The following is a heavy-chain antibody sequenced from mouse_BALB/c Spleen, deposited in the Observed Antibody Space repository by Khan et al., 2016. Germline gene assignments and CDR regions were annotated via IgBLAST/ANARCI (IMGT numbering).Heavy chain of an antibody. CDR3: AREAYDYYFDY. V-gene: IGHV3-2*02. D-gene: IGHD2-4*01. Sequence: EVQLQELGPGLVKPSQSLSLTCTVTGYSITSDYAWNWIRQFPGNKLEWMGYISYSGSTSYNPSLKSRISITRDTSKNQFFLQLNSVTTEDTATYYCAREAYDYYFDYWGQGTTLTVSS. J-gene: IGHJ2*01. CDR1: GYSITSDYA. CDR2: ISYSGST.